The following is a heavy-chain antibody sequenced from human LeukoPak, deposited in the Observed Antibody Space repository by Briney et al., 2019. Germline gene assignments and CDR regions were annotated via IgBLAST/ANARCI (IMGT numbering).Heavy chain of an antibody. V-gene: IGHV3-23*01. CDR3: AKDEVRHYYDSSGYFNWFDP. D-gene: IGHD3-22*01. CDR2: ICGRGGST. Sequence: AGGSLRLSCAASGFTSCRYAMSCVPDAPGGGLECVSAICGRGGSTYYADSVKGRFTISRENSKNTLYLKMKSLRAEHTAVYYCAKDEVRHYYDSSGYFNWFDPWGQGTLVTVSS. CDR1: GFTSCRYA. J-gene: IGHJ5*02.